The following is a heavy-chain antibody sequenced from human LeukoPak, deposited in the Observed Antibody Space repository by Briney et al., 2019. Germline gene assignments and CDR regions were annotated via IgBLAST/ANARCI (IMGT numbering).Heavy chain of an antibody. CDR1: GFTFNTYA. CDR2: ISASGGST. V-gene: IGHV3-23*01. CDR3: AKDPIAGVLRYFDWFESFDY. Sequence: PGGTLRLSCAASGFTFNTYAMTWARQAPGKGLEWVSSISASGGSTYYADSVKGRFTISRDNSKNTLYLQTNSLRAEDTAVYYCAKDPIAGVLRYFDWFESFDYWGQGTLVTVSS. D-gene: IGHD3-9*01. J-gene: IGHJ4*02.